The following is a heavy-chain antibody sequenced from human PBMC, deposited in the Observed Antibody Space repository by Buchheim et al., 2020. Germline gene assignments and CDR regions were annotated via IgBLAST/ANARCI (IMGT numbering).Heavy chain of an antibody. CDR1: GFTFSSYA. CDR3: AKDPYYYDFWSGYYQGSYYFDS. J-gene: IGHJ4*02. Sequence: EVQLLESGGGLVQPGGSLRLSCAASGFTFSSYAMSWVRQAPGKGLEWVSGISGSGGSTYYADSVKGRFTISRDNSKNTLYVQMHRLRAEDTAVYYCAKDPYYYDFWSGYYQGSYYFDSWGQGTL. D-gene: IGHD3-3*01. V-gene: IGHV3-23*01. CDR2: ISGSGGST.